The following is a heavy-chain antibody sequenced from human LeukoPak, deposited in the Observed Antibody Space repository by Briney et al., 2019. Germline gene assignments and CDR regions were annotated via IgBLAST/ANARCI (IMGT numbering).Heavy chain of an antibody. Sequence: GGSLRLSCEVSGFAFGNFAMSWVRQAPGKRLEWVSGIGGSGAGTYHGDSVRGRFTISRDNSKNTLWLQMNSLRAEDTALYYCALHWSYDYWSEPFEFRGQGTMVAVSS. CDR1: GFAFGNFA. CDR2: IGGSGAGT. CDR3: ALHWSYDYWSEPFEF. V-gene: IGHV3-23*01. D-gene: IGHD3-3*01. J-gene: IGHJ3*01.